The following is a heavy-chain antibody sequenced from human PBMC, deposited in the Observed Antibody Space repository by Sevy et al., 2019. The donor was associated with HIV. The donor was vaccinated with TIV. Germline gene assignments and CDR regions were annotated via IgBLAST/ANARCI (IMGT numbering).Heavy chain of an antibody. CDR3: AKTLDYSNSGGYYYGMDV. Sequence: GGSLRLSCAASGFTFSSYAMSWVRQAPGKGLEWVSAISGSGGSTYYADSVKGRFTIPSDNPKNTLYLQMNSLRAEDTAVYYCAKTLDYSNSGGYYYGMDVWGQGTTVTVSS. V-gene: IGHV3-23*01. CDR1: GFTFSSYA. CDR2: ISGSGGST. J-gene: IGHJ6*02. D-gene: IGHD4-4*01.